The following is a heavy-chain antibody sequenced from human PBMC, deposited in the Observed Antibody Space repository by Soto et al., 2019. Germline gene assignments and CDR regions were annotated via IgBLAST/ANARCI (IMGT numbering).Heavy chain of an antibody. D-gene: IGHD5-12*01. CDR2: IIPIFGTA. CDR1: GGTFSSYA. Sequence: ASVKVSCKASGGTFSSYAISWVRQAPGQGLEWMGGIIPIFGTANYAQKFQGRVTITADESTSTAYMELSSLRSEDTAVYYCARLGRDGYNFRAFDIWGQGTMVTVS. CDR3: ARLGRDGYNFRAFDI. J-gene: IGHJ3*02. V-gene: IGHV1-69*13.